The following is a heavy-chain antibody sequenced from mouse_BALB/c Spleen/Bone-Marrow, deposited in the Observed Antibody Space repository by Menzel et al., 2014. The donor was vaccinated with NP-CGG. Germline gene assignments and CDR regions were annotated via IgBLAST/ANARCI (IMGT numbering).Heavy chain of an antibody. CDR2: IRLKSNNYAT. V-gene: IGHV6-6*02. D-gene: IGHD4-1*01. Sequence: EVQVVESGGGLVQPGGSMKLSCVASGFTFSNYWMNWVRQSPEKGLEWVAEIRLKSNNYATHYAESVKGRFTISRDDSRSSVYLQMNNLRAEDTGIYYCTRVNWPFDYWGQGTTLTVSS. CDR3: TRVNWPFDY. CDR1: GFTFSNYW. J-gene: IGHJ2*01.